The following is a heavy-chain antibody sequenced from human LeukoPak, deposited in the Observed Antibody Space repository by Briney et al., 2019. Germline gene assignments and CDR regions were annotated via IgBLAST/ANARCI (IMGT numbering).Heavy chain of an antibody. CDR3: ARDYSLWFGEFRKDWFDP. V-gene: IGHV1-69*04. J-gene: IGHJ5*02. D-gene: IGHD3-10*01. Sequence: SVKVSCKASGGTFSSYAISWVRQAPGQGLEWMGRIIPILGIANYAQKFQGGVTITADKSTSTAYMELSSLRSEDTAVYYCARDYSLWFGEFRKDWFDPWGQGTLVTVSS. CDR1: GGTFSSYA. CDR2: IIPILGIA.